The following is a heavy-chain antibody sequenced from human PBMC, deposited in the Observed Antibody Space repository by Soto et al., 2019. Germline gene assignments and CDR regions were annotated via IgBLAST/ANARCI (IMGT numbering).Heavy chain of an antibody. CDR3: ASSGYSIFDY. V-gene: IGHV4-39*01. Sequence: SETLSLTCTVSGGSISSSSYYWGWIRQPPGKGLEWIGSIYYSGSTYYNPSLKSRVTISVDTSKNQFSLKLSSVTAADTAVYYCASSGYSIFDYWGQGTLVTVSS. CDR1: GGSISSSSYY. J-gene: IGHJ4*02. D-gene: IGHD3-22*01. CDR2: IYYSGST.